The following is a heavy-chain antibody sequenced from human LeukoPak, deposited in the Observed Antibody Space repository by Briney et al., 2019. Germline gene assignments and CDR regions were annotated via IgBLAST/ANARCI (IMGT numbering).Heavy chain of an antibody. CDR2: ISGRGDAT. CDR1: GFTFSSYG. V-gene: IGHV3-23*01. J-gene: IGHJ4*02. CDR3: ATSVYGDYAPIFDY. Sequence: GGSLRLSCAASGFTFSSYGMSWVRQAPGKGLEWVSVISGRGDATFYADSVKGRFTISRDNSKNTLYLQVNSLRVGDTAVYYCATSVYGDYAPIFDYWGQGTLVTVSS. D-gene: IGHD4-17*01.